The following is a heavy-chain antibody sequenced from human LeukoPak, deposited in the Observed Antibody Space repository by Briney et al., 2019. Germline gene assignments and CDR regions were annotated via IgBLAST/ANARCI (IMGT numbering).Heavy chain of an antibody. CDR3: AKENVVVPAHPAH. V-gene: IGHV3-53*01. D-gene: IGHD2-2*01. J-gene: IGHJ4*02. Sequence: PGGSLRLSCAASGFSVTNNYITWVRQAPGKGLEWVSVMYTDGTPYYADSVKGRFTISRDISKNTLYLQMNSLRAEDTAVYYCAKENVVVPAHPAHWGQGTLVTVSS. CDR1: GFSVTNNY. CDR2: MYTDGTP.